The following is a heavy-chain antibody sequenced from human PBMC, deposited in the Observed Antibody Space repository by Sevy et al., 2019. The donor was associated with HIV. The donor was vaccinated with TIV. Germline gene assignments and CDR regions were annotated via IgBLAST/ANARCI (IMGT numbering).Heavy chain of an antibody. Sequence: GGSLRLSCAASGFIFNSYAIHWVRQAPGKGLEWVAVVFMDGTKEFYAESVKGRFTISRDNSKKKVFLQMNSLRDEDTAVYYCVRDHNDSIEYYLIGAYDVWGQGTTVTVSS. CDR3: VRDHNDSIEYYLIGAYDV. V-gene: IGHV3-33*01. CDR1: GFIFNSYA. J-gene: IGHJ3*01. CDR2: VFMDGTKE. D-gene: IGHD1-26*01.